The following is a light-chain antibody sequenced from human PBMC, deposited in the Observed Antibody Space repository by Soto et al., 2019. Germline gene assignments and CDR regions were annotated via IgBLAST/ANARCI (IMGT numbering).Light chain of an antibody. V-gene: IGLV2-8*01. CDR2: DVS. CDR1: SSDVGGYNY. Sequence: QSALTQPPSASGSPGQSVTISCTGTSSDVGGYNYVSWYQQHPGKAPKLMIYDVSKRPSGVPERFSGSKSGNTASLTVSGLQAEAEAEYYCSSYADSNSYVVFGGGTKLTVL. CDR3: SSYADSNSYVV. J-gene: IGLJ2*01.